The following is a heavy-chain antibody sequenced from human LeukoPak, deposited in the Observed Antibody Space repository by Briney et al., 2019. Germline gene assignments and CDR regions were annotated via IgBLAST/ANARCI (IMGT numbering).Heavy chain of an antibody. CDR2: IYYSGST. V-gene: IGHV4-59*01. Sequence: SETLSLTCTVSGGSISSYYWSWIRQPPGKGLEWIGYIYYSGSTNYNPSLKSRVTISVDTSKNQYSLKLSSVTAADTAVYYCARVDPDSSSTLEVFDYWGQGTLVTVSS. J-gene: IGHJ4*02. CDR1: GGSISSYY. CDR3: ARVDPDSSSTLEVFDY. D-gene: IGHD6-6*01.